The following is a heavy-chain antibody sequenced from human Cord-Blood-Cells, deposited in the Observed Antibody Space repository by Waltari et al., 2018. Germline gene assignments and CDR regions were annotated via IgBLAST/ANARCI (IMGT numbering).Heavy chain of an antibody. V-gene: IGHV4-34*01. J-gene: IGHJ4*02. CDR1: GGSFSGYY. D-gene: IGHD1-1*01. CDR3: ARGWSTGTSDY. CDR2: INHSGST. Sequence: QVQLQQWGAGLLKPSETLFLTCAVYGGSFSGYYWSWIRQPPGKGLEWIGEINHSGSTNYNPSLKSRVTISVDTSKNQFSLKLSSVTAADTAVYYCARGWSTGTSDYWGQGTLVTVSS.